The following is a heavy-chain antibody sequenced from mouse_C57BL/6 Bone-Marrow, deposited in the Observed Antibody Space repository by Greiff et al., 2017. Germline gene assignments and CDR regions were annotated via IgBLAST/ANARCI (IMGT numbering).Heavy chain of an antibody. Sequence: VKLMESGPGLVQPSQSLSITCTVSGFSLTSYGVHWVRQSPGKGLEWLGVIWRGGSTDYNAAFMSRLSITKDNSKSQVFFKMNSLQADDTAIYYGAKRLGRNYYAMDYWGQGTSVTVSS. CDR2: IWRGGST. D-gene: IGHD3-3*01. V-gene: IGHV2-5*01. J-gene: IGHJ4*01. CDR1: GFSLTSYG. CDR3: AKRLGRNYYAMDY.